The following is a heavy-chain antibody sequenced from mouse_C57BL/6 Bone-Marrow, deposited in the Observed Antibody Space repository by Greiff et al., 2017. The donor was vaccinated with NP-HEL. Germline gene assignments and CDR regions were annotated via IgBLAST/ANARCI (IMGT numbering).Heavy chain of an antibody. CDR2: INPYNGGT. CDR1: GYTFTDYY. J-gene: IGHJ3*01. V-gene: IGHV1-19*01. Sequence: VQLQQSGPVLVKPGASVKMSCKASGYTFTDYYMNWVKQSHGKSLEWIGVINPYNGGTSYNQKFKGKATLTVDKSSSTAYMELNSLTSEDSAVYYCARRFGYYGSSYGFAYWGQGTLVTVSA. D-gene: IGHD1-1*01. CDR3: ARRFGYYGSSYGFAY.